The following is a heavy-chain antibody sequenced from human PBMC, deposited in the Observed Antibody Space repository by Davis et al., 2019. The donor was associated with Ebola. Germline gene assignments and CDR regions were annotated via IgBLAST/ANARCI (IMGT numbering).Heavy chain of an antibody. D-gene: IGHD3-3*01. J-gene: IGHJ4*02. CDR2: ISYDGSNK. Sequence: GESLKISCAASGFTFSSYGMHWVRQAPGKGLEWVAVISYDGSNKYYADSVKGRFTISRDNSKNTLYLQMNSLRAEDTAVYYCAKVDGVVTGHYWGQGTLVTVSS. V-gene: IGHV3-30*18. CDR1: GFTFSSYG. CDR3: AKVDGVVTGHY.